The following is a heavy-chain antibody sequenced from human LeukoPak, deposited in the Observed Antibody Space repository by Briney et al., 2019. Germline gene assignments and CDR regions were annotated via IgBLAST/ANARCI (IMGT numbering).Heavy chain of an antibody. J-gene: IGHJ4*02. CDR1: GGSVGSGSYP. Sequence: PSETLSLTCTVSGGSVGSGSYPWSWIRQPPGKGLEWIGYIFYSGNTNYNPSLKSRVTISVDMFKNQFSLKLSSATAADTAVYYCARDSGTYYYWGQGTLVTVSS. D-gene: IGHD1-26*01. V-gene: IGHV4-61*01. CDR3: ARDSGTYYY. CDR2: IFYSGNT.